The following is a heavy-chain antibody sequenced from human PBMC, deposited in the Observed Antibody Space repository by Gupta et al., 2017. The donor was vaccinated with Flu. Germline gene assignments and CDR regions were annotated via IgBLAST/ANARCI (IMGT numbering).Heavy chain of an antibody. Sequence: QVQLVQSGPEVQNPGASVQVSCKASGYSFIDYDMHWVRQATGKGLEWMGRVNPNGGLSEYAQKFQGRGTMTADTSITTAFMELNRITSDDTAVYGCARIVGTEKLETTDYWGQGTLVAVSS. CDR1: GYSFIDYD. D-gene: IGHD1-26*01. J-gene: IGHJ4*02. CDR2: VNPNGGLS. V-gene: IGHV1-2*06. CDR3: ARIVGTEKLETTDY.